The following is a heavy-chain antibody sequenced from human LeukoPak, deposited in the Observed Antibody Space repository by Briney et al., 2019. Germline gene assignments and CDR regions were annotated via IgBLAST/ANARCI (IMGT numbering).Heavy chain of an antibody. J-gene: IGHJ3*02. CDR2: MFPDGSA. Sequence: SETLSLTCGVSGGSITTTNFWSWVRQPPGKGLEWIGEMFPDGSANYNPSLKSRLSISIDKSKNHFSLKLSSVTAADTAVYYCVSHYATRGYGAFDIWGQGTMVTVSS. CDR1: GGSITTTNF. D-gene: IGHD3-22*01. CDR3: VSHYATRGYGAFDI. V-gene: IGHV4-4*02.